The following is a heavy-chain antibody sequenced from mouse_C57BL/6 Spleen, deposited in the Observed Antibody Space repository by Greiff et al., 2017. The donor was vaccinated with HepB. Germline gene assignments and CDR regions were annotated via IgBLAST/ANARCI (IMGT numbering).Heavy chain of an antibody. CDR1: GYTFTSYW. D-gene: IGHD2-4*01. CDR3: ARRDDYAHYFDY. V-gene: IGHV1-55*01. J-gene: IGHJ2*01. Sequence: QVQLQQPGAELVKPGASVKMSCKASGYTFTSYWITWVKQRPGQGLEWIGDIYPGSGSTNYNEKFKSKATLTVDTSSSTAYMQLSSLTSEDSAVYYCARRDDYAHYFDYWGQGTTLPVSS. CDR2: IYPGSGST.